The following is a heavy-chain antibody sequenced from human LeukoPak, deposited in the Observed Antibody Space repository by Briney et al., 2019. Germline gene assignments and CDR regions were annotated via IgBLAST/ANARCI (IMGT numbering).Heavy chain of an antibody. J-gene: IGHJ4*02. CDR1: GFTFSTYA. CDR3: AKNDPIVGATYFDY. CDR2: ISGSGGTT. Sequence: GGSLRLSCAASGFTFSTYAITWVRQAPGKGLEWVSTISGSGGTTYYADPVKGRFTISRDNSRNTLYLQLNSLRAEDTAVYYCAKNDPIVGATYFDYWGQGTLVTVSS. V-gene: IGHV3-23*01. D-gene: IGHD1-26*01.